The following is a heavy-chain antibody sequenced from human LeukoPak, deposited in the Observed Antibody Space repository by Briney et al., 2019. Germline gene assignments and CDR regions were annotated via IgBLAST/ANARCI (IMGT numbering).Heavy chain of an antibody. Sequence: SETLSLTCSVSGGSISSGDYYLSWIRQPAGKGLEWIGRIYTSGSTYYNPSLKSRVTISVDTSKNQFSLKLSSVTAADTAVYYCARDGETGGFDYWGQGPWSPSPQ. CDR3: ARDGETGGFDY. V-gene: IGHV4-61*02. D-gene: IGHD3-10*01. J-gene: IGHJ4*02. CDR2: IYTSGST. CDR1: GGSISSGDYY.